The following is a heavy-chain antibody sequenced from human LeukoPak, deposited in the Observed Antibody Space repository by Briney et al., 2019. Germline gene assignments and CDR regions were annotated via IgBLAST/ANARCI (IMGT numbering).Heavy chain of an antibody. CDR2: INHSGST. D-gene: IGHD4-17*01. CDR1: GESFSAYY. V-gene: IGHV4-34*01. Sequence: KTSETLSLTCAVYGESFSAYYWSWIRQTPGKGLEWIGEINHSGSTNYNPSLESRVTISLDTSKNHFSLKLSSVTAADTGVYYCATTGRRTTVTTFGRYNYMDVWGKGTTVIIS. J-gene: IGHJ6*03. CDR3: ATTGRRTTVTTFGRYNYMDV.